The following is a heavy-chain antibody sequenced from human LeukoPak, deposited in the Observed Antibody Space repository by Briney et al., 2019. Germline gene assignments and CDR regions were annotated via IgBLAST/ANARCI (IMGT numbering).Heavy chain of an antibody. V-gene: IGHV4-4*07. Sequence: SETLSLTCSVSGSSVSSYYWTWIRQPAGKGLEWIGRRYGTGNSNTFYSSSFKSRVTMSVDTSKNQFSLRLTSVTAADTAVYYCAREDIFGGAIPGFYYYDFWGQGIVVTVSS. CDR1: GSSVSSYY. CDR2: RYGTGNS. J-gene: IGHJ4*02. CDR3: AREDIFGGAIPGFYYYDF. D-gene: IGHD3-3*02.